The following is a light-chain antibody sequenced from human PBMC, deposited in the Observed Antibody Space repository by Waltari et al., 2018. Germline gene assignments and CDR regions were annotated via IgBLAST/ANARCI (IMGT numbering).Light chain of an antibody. V-gene: IGLV3-1*01. CDR1: NLGDRY. Sequence: SYKLTQPPSVSVSPGQTASITCSGDNLGDRYTAWYQQKPGQSPVLVIYQVNKRPSGSPDRFSGSNAGNAATLTISWNLAMDEADYYCQAWDTTTAPFGGGTKLTVL. CDR2: QVN. CDR3: QAWDTTTAP. J-gene: IGLJ2*01.